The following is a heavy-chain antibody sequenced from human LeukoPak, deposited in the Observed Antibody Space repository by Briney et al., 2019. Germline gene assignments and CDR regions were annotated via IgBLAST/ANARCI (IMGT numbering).Heavy chain of an antibody. D-gene: IGHD6-13*01. J-gene: IGHJ4*02. V-gene: IGHV4-59*01. CDR2: IYYSGST. Sequence: PSETLSLTCTVSGGSISSYYWSWIRQPPGKGLEWIGYIYYSGSTNYNPSLKSRVTISVDTSKNQFSLKLSPVTAADTAVCYCARGVHRHSSSWYSAFFDYWGQGTLVTVSS. CDR3: ARGVHRHSSSWYSAFFDY. CDR1: GGSISSYY.